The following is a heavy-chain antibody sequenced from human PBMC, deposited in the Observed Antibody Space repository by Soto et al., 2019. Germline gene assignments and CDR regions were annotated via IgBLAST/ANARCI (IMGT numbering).Heavy chain of an antibody. Sequence: SGSTMEIRRPTRTETWTISGFALRTNEKCESWIRQPPGKALEWFARIDWDDDKYYSTSLKTRLTISKDTSKNQVVLTMTNMDPVDTATYYCARMGQYYDSLTGYWSGYYFGYWGQGTLVTGYS. J-gene: IGHJ4*02. D-gene: IGHD3-9*01. CDR1: GFALRTNEKC. CDR2: IDWDDDK. V-gene: IGHV2-70*11. CDR3: ARMGQYYDSLTGYWSGYYFGY.